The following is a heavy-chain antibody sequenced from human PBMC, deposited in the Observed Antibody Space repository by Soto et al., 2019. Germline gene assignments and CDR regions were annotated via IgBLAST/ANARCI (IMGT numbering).Heavy chain of an antibody. D-gene: IGHD4-17*01. J-gene: IGHJ6*02. V-gene: IGHV3-15*07. CDR1: GFTFSNAW. CDR2: IKSKTDGGTT. Sequence: EVQLVESGGGLVQPGGSLRLSCAASGFTFSNAWMNWVRQAPGKGLEWVGRIKSKTDGGTTDYAAPVKGRFTISRDDSKNTLYLQMNSLKTEDTAVYYCTTALERLHDYDSYYYGMDVWGQGTTVTVSS. CDR3: TTALERLHDYDSYYYGMDV.